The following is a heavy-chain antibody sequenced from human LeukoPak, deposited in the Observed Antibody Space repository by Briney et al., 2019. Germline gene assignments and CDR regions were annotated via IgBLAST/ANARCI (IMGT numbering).Heavy chain of an antibody. J-gene: IGHJ4*02. CDR3: ARAEPYGDYDI. CDR1: GFTFSSYW. Sequence: GGSLRLSCAASGFTFSSYWMHWVRQAPGKGLVWVSRINSDGSSTSYADSVKGRFTISRDNARNALYLQMNSLRAEDTAVYYCARAEPYGDYDIWGQGTLVTVSS. CDR2: INSDGSST. D-gene: IGHD4-17*01. V-gene: IGHV3-74*01.